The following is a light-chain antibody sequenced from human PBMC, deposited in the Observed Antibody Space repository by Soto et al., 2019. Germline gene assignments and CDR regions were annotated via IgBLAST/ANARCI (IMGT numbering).Light chain of an antibody. V-gene: IGKV3-11*01. CDR2: DAS. J-gene: IGKJ4*01. Sequence: EIVMTQSPATLSVSPGERSSLSCRSSQSVSSNLAWYQQKPGQAPRLLIYDASNRPTGIPARFSGSGSGTHFSLTISSLEPEDFAVYYCQQRSNWPALTFGGGTKVDIK. CDR1: QSVSSN. CDR3: QQRSNWPALT.